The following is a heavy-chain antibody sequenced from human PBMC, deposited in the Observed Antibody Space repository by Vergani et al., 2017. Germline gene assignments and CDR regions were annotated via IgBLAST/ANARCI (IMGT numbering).Heavy chain of an antibody. J-gene: IGHJ3*02. CDR2: IDYSGST. CDR3: ARLGSHFDAFES. Sequence: QVQLQESGPGLVKPSETLSLTCTVSGGSISSYYWSWIRQPPGKGLEWIGYIDYSGSTNYNPSLQSRVPISVDPAKNPFSLKLSSVTAADTAVYYCARLGSHFDAFESWGQGTMVTVSS. CDR1: GGSISSYY. D-gene: IGHD3-16*01. V-gene: IGHV4-59*01.